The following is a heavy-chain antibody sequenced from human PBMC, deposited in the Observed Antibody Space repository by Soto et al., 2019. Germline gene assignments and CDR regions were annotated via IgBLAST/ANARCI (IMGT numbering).Heavy chain of an antibody. D-gene: IGHD3-16*01. J-gene: IGHJ4*02. CDR1: GFTFTSHA. CDR3: ADYGDSFFNY. CDR2: ISAGGEDT. V-gene: IGHV3-23*04. Sequence: VQLVESGGGLVQPGGSLRLSCAASGFTFTSHAMSWVRQASGKGLEWVSGISAGGEDTLYADSVRGRFTLSRDNSKYTLDLQMKSLTVEDTAVYYCADYGDSFFNYWGQGVLVTVSS.